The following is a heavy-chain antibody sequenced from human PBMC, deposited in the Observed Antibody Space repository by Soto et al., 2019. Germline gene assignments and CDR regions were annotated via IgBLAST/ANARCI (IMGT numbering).Heavy chain of an antibody. CDR3: VRVRGYNYGIDY. Sequence: GGSLRLSCAASGYTFNSYGMSWIRQPSGKGLEWVSFITGTGGNTYYADSVEGRFSVSRDNSKNTLYLDMSSLRADDTAVYYCVRVRGYNYGIDYWGPGTLVTV. CDR2: ITGTGGNT. J-gene: IGHJ4*02. CDR1: GYTFNSYG. V-gene: IGHV3-23*01. D-gene: IGHD5-18*01.